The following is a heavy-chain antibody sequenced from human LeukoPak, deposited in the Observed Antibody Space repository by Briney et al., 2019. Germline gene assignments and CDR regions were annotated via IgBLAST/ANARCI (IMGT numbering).Heavy chain of an antibody. J-gene: IGHJ4*02. V-gene: IGHV3-48*03. D-gene: IGHD6-19*01. Sequence: GGSLRLSCAASGFMFRSFEMYWVRQAPGKGLEWIAYISSGATTMYYADSVKGRFTISRDDAKNSLFLQMNSLRAEDTAVYYCALLAVASDFDYLGQGALVTVSS. CDR1: GFMFRSFE. CDR2: ISSGATTM. CDR3: ALLAVASDFDY.